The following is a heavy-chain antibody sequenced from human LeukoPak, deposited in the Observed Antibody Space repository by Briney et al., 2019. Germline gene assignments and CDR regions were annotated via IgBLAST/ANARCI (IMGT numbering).Heavy chain of an antibody. CDR1: GFSFSNFA. CDR3: ATDPNGDYVGAFEF. V-gene: IGHV3-23*01. CDR2: IRASGAGT. D-gene: IGHD4-17*01. J-gene: IGHJ3*01. Sequence: GGSLRLSCAASGFSFSNFAMTWVRQAPGKGLEWVSSIRASGAGTSYRDSVRGRFIVSRDNSKNTLYLQMSSLRAEDTATYYCATDPNGDYVGAFEFWGLGTLVTVSS.